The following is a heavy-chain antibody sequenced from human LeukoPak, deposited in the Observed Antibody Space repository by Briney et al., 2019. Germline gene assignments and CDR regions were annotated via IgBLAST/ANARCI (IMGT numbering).Heavy chain of an antibody. CDR3: VTSYYDYDRWDY. CDR1: GDSISSYY. D-gene: IGHD3-16*01. Sequence: PSETLSLTCSVSGDSISSYYWSWIRQPPGKGLEWIGYIYYSGSTKYNPSLKSRVTISIDTPKNQFSLNLTSVTAADTAVYYCVTSYYDYDRWDYWGQGNLVTVSS. J-gene: IGHJ4*02. V-gene: IGHV4-59*01. CDR2: IYYSGST.